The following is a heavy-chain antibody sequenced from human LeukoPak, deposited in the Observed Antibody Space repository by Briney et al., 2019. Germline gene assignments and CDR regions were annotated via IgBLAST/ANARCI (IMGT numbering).Heavy chain of an antibody. CDR3: ARGVGIAAATNWFDP. D-gene: IGHD6-13*01. V-gene: IGHV1-46*01. CDR2: INPSGGST. CDR1: GYSFTSYY. J-gene: IGHJ5*02. Sequence: GESLKISCKGSGYSFTSYYMHWVRQAPGQGLEWMGIINPSGGSTSYAQKFQGRVTMTRDTSTSTVYMELSSLRSEDTAVYYCARGVGIAAATNWFDPWGQGTLVTVSS.